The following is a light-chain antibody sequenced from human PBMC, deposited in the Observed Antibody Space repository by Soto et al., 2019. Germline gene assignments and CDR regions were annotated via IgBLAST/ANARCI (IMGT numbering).Light chain of an antibody. CDR3: HKYDASPLT. CDR2: AAS. Sequence: EIVLTQSPGTLSLSPGERATLSCRASQTLSTNSLAWYQQRLGQTPRLLIYAASTRDTDIPDRFNGSGSGTAFALTISRLEPDDFELYYCHKYDASPLTFGPGTKVDVK. CDR1: QTLSTNS. J-gene: IGKJ3*01. V-gene: IGKV3-20*01.